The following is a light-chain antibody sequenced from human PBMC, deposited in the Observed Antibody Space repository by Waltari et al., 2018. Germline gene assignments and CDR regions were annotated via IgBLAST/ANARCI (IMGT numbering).Light chain of an antibody. J-gene: IGLJ2*01. V-gene: IGLV2-11*01. CDR2: DVT. CDR3: YSYAGSHTIL. Sequence: QSALTQPRPVSGSPGPSVTIPCPGGSSDVCGYDYVSWFQHHPGKAPKLIIYDVTERPSGVPDRFSASKSGTAASLTISGLQAEDEGDYYCYSYAGSHTILFGGGTKLTVL. CDR1: SSDVCGYDY.